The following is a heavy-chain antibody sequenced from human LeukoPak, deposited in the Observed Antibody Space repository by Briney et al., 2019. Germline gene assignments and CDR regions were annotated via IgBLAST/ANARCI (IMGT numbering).Heavy chain of an antibody. Sequence: GGPLRLSCAASGFTFSSYTMNWVRQAPGKGLEWVSYISSSSSTIYYADSVKGRFTISRDNAKNSLYLQMNSLRAEDTAVYYCARDFRGFDYVWGSYRYYFDYWGQGTLVTVSS. D-gene: IGHD3-16*02. CDR2: ISSSSSTI. CDR3: ARDFRGFDYVWGSYRYYFDY. J-gene: IGHJ4*02. CDR1: GFTFSSYT. V-gene: IGHV3-48*01.